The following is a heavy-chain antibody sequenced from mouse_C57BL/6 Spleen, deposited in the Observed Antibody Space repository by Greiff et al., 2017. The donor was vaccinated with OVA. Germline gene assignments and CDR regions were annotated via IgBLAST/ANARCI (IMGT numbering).Heavy chain of an antibody. D-gene: IGHD4-1*01. V-gene: IGHV1-42*01. J-gene: IGHJ4*01. Sequence: EVQLQESGPELVKPGASVKISCKASGYSFTGYYMNWVKQSPEKSLEWIGEINPSTGGTTYNQKFKAKATLTVDKSSSTAYMQLQSLTSEDSAVYYCARDGNLLGGAMDYWGQGTSVTVSS. CDR2: INPSTGGT. CDR3: ARDGNLLGGAMDY. CDR1: GYSFTGYY.